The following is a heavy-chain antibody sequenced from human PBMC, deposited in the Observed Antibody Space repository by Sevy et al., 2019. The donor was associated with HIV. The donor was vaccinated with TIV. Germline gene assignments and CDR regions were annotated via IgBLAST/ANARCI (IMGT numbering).Heavy chain of an antibody. D-gene: IGHD4-4*01. CDR2: IWTKGDEE. CDR1: GFTFSTHA. V-gene: IGHV3-33*01. CDR3: VTEYSNGFDY. Sequence: GGSLRLSCAAFGFTFSTHAMHWVRQAPGKGLEWVAVIWTKGDEESYADSVRGRFTISRENSKNTLYLQMNSLRREDTAVYYCVTEYSNGFDYWGQGTRVTVSS. J-gene: IGHJ4*02.